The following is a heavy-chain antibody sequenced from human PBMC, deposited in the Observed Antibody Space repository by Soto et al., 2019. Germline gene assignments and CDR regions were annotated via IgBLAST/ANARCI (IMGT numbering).Heavy chain of an antibody. CDR1: GFGFSAYA. CDR3: AQDLIANNRVWEACDM. V-gene: IGHV3-23*01. Sequence: EVQLLESGGGLVQPGGSLTLSCAGSGFGFSAYAMNWVRQAPGKGLQWVSGLVGSGGDKNYADSVRGRFTVSRDNSKNTLYLQMNSLRDEDTAVYYCAQDLIANNRVWEACDMWGRGTQVTVSS. J-gene: IGHJ3*02. D-gene: IGHD2-8*01. CDR2: LVGSGGDK.